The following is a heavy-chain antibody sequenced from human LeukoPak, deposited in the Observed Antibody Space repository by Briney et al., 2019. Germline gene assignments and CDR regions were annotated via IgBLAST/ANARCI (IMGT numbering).Heavy chain of an antibody. CDR3: ARGDSSGWLDFDY. D-gene: IGHD6-19*01. CDR2: IYYSGST. Sequence: SETLSLTCAVYGGSFSGYYWSWIRQPPGKGLEWIGYIYYSGSTNYNPSLKSRVTISVDTSKNQFSLKLSSVTAADTAVYYCARGDSSGWLDFDYWGQGTLVTVSS. J-gene: IGHJ4*02. V-gene: IGHV4-59*01. CDR1: GGSFSGYY.